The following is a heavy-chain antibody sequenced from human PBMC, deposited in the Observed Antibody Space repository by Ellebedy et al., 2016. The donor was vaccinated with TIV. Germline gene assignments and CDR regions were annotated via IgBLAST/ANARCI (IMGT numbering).Heavy chain of an antibody. CDR1: GGSFSGYY. V-gene: IGHV4-34*01. Sequence: MPSETLSLTCAVYGGSFSGYYWSWIRQPPGQGLEWIGEVNHSGSTNYTPSLKSRVTVSVDTSKNHFSLKLSSVTAADTAVYYCGWDCSSTSCRGGYWGRGTLVTVSS. J-gene: IGHJ4*02. D-gene: IGHD2-2*01. CDR3: GWDCSSTSCRGGY. CDR2: VNHSGST.